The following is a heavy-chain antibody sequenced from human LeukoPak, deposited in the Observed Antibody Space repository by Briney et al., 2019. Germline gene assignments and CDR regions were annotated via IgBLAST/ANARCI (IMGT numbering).Heavy chain of an antibody. CDR3: AILYYYYYYYMDV. Sequence: SETLSLTCTVSGDFIRSSSYYWGRNRQPPGNGLEWIGSIYYTGSTYYNPSLKSRLTISVDTSKNQFSLKLSSVAAADTAGYYCAILYYYYYYYMDVWGKGTTVTVSS. CDR1: GDFIRSSSYY. J-gene: IGHJ6*03. CDR2: IYYTGST. V-gene: IGHV4-39*01.